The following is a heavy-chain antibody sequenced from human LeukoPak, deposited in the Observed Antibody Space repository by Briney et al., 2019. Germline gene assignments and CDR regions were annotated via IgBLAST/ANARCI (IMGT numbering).Heavy chain of an antibody. CDR2: IYSGGST. D-gene: IGHD3-16*01. J-gene: IGHJ4*02. CDR1: GFTVSSNY. CDR3: AREEMNLGFFDY. Sequence: GSLRLSCAASGFTVSSNYMSWVRQAPGKGVEWVSVIYSGGSTYYADSVKGRFTISRDNSKNTLYLQMNSLRAEDTAVYYCAREEMNLGFFDYWGQGTLVTVSS. V-gene: IGHV3-66*01.